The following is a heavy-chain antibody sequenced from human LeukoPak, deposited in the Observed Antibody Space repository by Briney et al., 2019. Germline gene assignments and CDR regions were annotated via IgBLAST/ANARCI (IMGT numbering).Heavy chain of an antibody. V-gene: IGHV1-69*04. CDR3: ARSPKVGYCSSTSCYNWFDP. D-gene: IGHD2-2*01. CDR2: IIPILGIA. CDR1: GGTFSSYA. J-gene: IGHJ5*02. Sequence: SVKVSCKASGGTFSSYAISWVRQAPGQGLEWMGRIIPILGIANYAQKFQGRVTITADKSTSTAYMELSSLRSEDTAVYYCARSPKVGYCSSTSCYNWFDPWGQGTLVTVSS.